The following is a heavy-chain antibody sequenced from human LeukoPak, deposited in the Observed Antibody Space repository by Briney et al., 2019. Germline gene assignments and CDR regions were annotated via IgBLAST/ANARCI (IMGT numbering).Heavy chain of an antibody. CDR1: EFTFSNHA. J-gene: IGHJ4*02. D-gene: IGHD4-11*01. CDR2: ISYDGNTI. CDR3: ARSGGLQKFDY. Sequence: GGSLRLSCAASEFTFSNHALHWVRQAPGKGLQWVAVISYDGNTIHYADSVKGRFIISRDTSKNTLYLQMNSLRAEDTAVYYCARSGGLQKFDYWGQGTLVTVSS. V-gene: IGHV3-30-3*01.